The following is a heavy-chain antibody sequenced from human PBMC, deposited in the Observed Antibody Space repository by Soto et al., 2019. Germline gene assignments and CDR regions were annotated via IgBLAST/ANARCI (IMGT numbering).Heavy chain of an antibody. Sequence: QVQLVQSGAEVKKPGSSVKVSCKASGGSFSSYAISWVRQAPGQGLEWMGGIIPIFGTANYAQKFQGRVTLTADESTSTAYMELTSLMSEDTAVYYCARCLGGVYAFDIWGQGTMVTVSS. D-gene: IGHD6-13*01. CDR2: IIPIFGTA. CDR1: GGSFSSYA. V-gene: IGHV1-69*01. J-gene: IGHJ3*02. CDR3: ARCLGGVYAFDI.